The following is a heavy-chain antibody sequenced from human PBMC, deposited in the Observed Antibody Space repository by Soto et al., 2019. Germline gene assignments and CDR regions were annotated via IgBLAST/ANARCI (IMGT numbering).Heavy chain of an antibody. Sequence: PGGSLRLSCAASGFTFSSYAMHWVRQAPGKGLECVAVISYDGSNKYYADSVKGRFTISRDNSKNTLYLQMNSLRAEDTAVYYCARGPVMVRGVPGRLDPWGQGTLVTVSS. CDR1: GFTFSSYA. CDR3: ARGPVMVRGVPGRLDP. CDR2: ISYDGSNK. J-gene: IGHJ5*02. V-gene: IGHV3-30-3*01. D-gene: IGHD3-10*01.